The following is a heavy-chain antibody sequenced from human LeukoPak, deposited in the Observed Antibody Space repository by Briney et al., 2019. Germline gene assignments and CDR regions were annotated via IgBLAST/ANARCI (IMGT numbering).Heavy chain of an antibody. CDR1: GGSISTYY. CDR3: ARGGGIAVAGKLDY. Sequence: SETLSRTCTVSGGSISTYYWSWVRQPPRKGPEWIGYIYYSGSTNHNPSLKSRVTMSVDTSKNQFSLKLSSVSAADTAVYYCARGGGIAVAGKLDYWGQGTVVTVSS. V-gene: IGHV4-59*01. D-gene: IGHD6-19*01. J-gene: IGHJ4*02. CDR2: IYYSGST.